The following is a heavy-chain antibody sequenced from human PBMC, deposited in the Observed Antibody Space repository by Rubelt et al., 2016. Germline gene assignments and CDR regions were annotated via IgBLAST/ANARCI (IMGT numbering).Heavy chain of an antibody. CDR2: ISAYNGNT. Sequence: QVQLVQSGAEVKKPGSSVKVSCKASGGTFSSSAISWVRQAPGQGLEWMGWISAYNGNTNKDKKLQGGDTRTTEPSQSTAYMELRSRGADETAVYYCARVLVPAAFDYWGQGTLVTVSS. CDR1: GGTFSSSA. D-gene: IGHD2-2*01. CDR3: ARVLVPAAFDY. J-gene: IGHJ4*02. V-gene: IGHV1-18*01.